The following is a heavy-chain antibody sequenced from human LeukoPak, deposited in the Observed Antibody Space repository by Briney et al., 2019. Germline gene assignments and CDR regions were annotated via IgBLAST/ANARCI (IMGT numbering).Heavy chain of an antibody. J-gene: IGHJ3*02. CDR2: MNPKSGNT. CDR1: GYTFTSYD. Sequence: GSVNVSCKASGYTFTSYDINWVRQAAGQGVEWMGWMNPKSGNTGYAQKFQGRVTITRHTSISTAYMELSSLRSEDTAVYYCARVGVSYDSSGYPPSDDAFDIWGQGTMVTVSS. D-gene: IGHD3-22*01. V-gene: IGHV1-8*03. CDR3: ARVGVSYDSSGYPPSDDAFDI.